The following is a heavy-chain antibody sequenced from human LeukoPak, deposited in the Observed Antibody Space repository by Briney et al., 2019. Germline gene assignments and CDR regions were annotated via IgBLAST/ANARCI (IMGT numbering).Heavy chain of an antibody. V-gene: IGHV3-23*01. CDR3: AKASSSWYSDFDY. D-gene: IGHD6-13*01. CDR1: GFXLNNYA. Sequence: PGGSLRLSCVASGFXLNNYAINWARQATGKGLEWISAISASGGTTYNSDSVKGRFTISRDSAKNTLYLQINSLRAEDSAVYYCAKASSSWYSDFDYWGRGTLVTVSS. J-gene: IGHJ4*02. CDR2: ISASGGTT.